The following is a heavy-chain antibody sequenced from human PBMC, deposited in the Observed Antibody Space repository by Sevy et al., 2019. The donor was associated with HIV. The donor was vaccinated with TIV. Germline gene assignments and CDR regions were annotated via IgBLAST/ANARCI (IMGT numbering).Heavy chain of an antibody. J-gene: IGHJ6*03. CDR1: GYRFTNFG. CDR2: ISGHDGET. D-gene: IGHD4-17*01. CDR3: ARGVDSYGAYYYYMDV. Sequence: ASVKVSCKASGYRFTNFGLSWVRQAPGQGLEWMGWISGHDGETNYAQRFQGRVTLTTDKSTRTAYMEWRSLRSDDTATYFCARGVDSYGAYYYYMDVWGSGTTVTVSS. V-gene: IGHV1-18*01.